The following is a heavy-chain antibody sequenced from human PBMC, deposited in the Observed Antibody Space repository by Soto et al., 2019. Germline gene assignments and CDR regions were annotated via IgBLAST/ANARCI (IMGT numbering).Heavy chain of an antibody. Sequence: SSETLSLTCTVSGGSISSSSYYWGWIRQPPGKGLEWIGSIYYSGSTYYNPSLKSRVTISVDTSKNQFSLKLSSVTAADTAVYYCASGNVLLWFGELYYYGMDVWGQGTTVTVSS. CDR3: ASGNVLLWFGELYYYGMDV. CDR1: GGSISSSSYY. J-gene: IGHJ6*02. CDR2: IYYSGST. D-gene: IGHD3-10*01. V-gene: IGHV4-39*01.